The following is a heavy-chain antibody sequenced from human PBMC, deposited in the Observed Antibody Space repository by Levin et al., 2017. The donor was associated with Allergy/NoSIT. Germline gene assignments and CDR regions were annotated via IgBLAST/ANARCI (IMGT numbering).Heavy chain of an antibody. V-gene: IGHV3-13*01. CDR2: IGTAGDT. CDR3: ARGGTPIAVAVVPPTPGGYGMDG. D-gene: IGHD6-19*01. Sequence: GGSLRLSCAASGFTFSSYDMHWVRQATGKGLEWVSAIGTAGDTYYPGSVKGRFTISRENAKNSLYLQMNSLRAGDTAVYYCARGGTPIAVAVVPPTPGGYGMDGWGQGTTVTVSS. J-gene: IGHJ6*02. CDR1: GFTFSSYD.